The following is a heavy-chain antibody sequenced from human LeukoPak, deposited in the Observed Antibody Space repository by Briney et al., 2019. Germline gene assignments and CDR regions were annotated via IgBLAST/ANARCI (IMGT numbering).Heavy chain of an antibody. CDR3: ARRPVEMAAIREDNWLDP. CDR1: GVSISGPS. Sequence: SETLSLTRTVSGVSISGPSWNWIRQPPGKGLEWIGRIYYSGATNYNPSLKGRVTMSIDTSKNQFSLKLSSVTAADTAVYYCARRPVEMAAIREDNWLDPWGQGTLVTVSS. D-gene: IGHD5-24*01. V-gene: IGHV4-59*08. J-gene: IGHJ5*02. CDR2: IYYSGAT.